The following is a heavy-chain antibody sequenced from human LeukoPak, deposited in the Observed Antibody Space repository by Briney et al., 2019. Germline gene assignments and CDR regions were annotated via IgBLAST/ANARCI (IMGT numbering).Heavy chain of an antibody. CDR3: ARESAPGGSVQLREFPFDY. Sequence: ASVKVSCKASGYTFTSYYMHWVRQAPGQGLEWMGIINPSGGSTSYAQKFQGRVTMTRDTSTSTVYMELSSLRSEDTAVYYCARESAPGGSVQLREFPFDYWGQGTLVTVSS. V-gene: IGHV1-46*01. CDR2: INPSGGST. J-gene: IGHJ4*02. CDR1: GYTFTSYY. D-gene: IGHD3-16*01.